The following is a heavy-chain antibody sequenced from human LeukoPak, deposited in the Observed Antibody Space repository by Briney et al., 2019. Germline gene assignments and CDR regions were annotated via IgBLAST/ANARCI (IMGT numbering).Heavy chain of an antibody. CDR2: IIPILGIA. CDR1: GGTFSSYT. J-gene: IGHJ6*02. V-gene: IGHV1-69*02. Sequence: GSSVKVSCKASGGTFSSYTISWVRQAPGQGLEWMGRIIPILGIANYAQKFQGRVTITADKSTSTAYMELSSLRSEDAAVYYCARGTGYCSGGSWPADAYYYYGMDVWGQGTTVTVSS. D-gene: IGHD2-15*01. CDR3: ARGTGYCSGGSWPADAYYYYGMDV.